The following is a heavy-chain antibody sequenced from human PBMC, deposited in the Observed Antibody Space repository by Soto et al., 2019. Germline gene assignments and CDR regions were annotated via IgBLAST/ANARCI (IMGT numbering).Heavy chain of an antibody. J-gene: IGHJ5*02. D-gene: IGHD3-3*01. Sequence: ETLSLTCIVSGGTISGYYWTWIRQPAGKGLEWVGRIYSSGNTKYNPSLQSRVTMSLDTSNNQFSLRLTSVTAADTAVYYCARGQRFSDWFDPWGQGTLVTVSS. V-gene: IGHV4-4*07. CDR3: ARGQRFSDWFDP. CDR2: IYSSGNT. CDR1: GGTISGYY.